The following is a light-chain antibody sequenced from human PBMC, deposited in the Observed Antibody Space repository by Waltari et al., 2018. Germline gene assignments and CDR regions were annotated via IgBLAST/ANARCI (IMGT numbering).Light chain of an antibody. CDR2: EVR. V-gene: IGLV2-14*01. Sequence: QSALTQPASVSGSPGQSITISCTGTPSDVGGYTYFSWHQQHPGKAPKLIIFEVRYRPSGVSNRFSGSKSGNTASLTISGLQPDDEADYYCSSYTSTTDLVFGGGTKVTVL. CDR1: PSDVGGYTY. CDR3: SSYTSTTDLV. J-gene: IGLJ3*02.